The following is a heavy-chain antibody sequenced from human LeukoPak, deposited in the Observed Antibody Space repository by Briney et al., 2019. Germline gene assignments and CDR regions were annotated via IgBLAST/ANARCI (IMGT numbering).Heavy chain of an antibody. D-gene: IGHD2/OR15-2a*01. CDR2: FFQSHKS. Sequence: SETLSLTCAVSGHSTTRGYYWAWFRPSPGKGLEWIATFFQSHKSFYNASLESRVTMSLDTSKSQFSLNLTSVTAADTAVYSCARVLSFPYPLDSWGRGTQVTVSS. CDR1: GHSTTRGYY. CDR3: ARVLSFPYPLDS. V-gene: IGHV4-38-2*01. J-gene: IGHJ4*02.